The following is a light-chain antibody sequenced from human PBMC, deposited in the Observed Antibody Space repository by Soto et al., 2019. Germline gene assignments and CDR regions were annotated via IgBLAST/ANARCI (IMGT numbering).Light chain of an antibody. CDR3: QQRSNWPT. CDR2: EAS. CDR1: QSVSTC. Sequence: EIVMTQSPATLSVSPGERATLSCRASQSVSTCLAWYQQKPGQAPRLLIYEASNRAAGIPARFSGSGSGTDFTLTISSLEPEDFAVYYCQQRSNWPTFGPGTKVDIK. V-gene: IGKV3-11*01. J-gene: IGKJ3*01.